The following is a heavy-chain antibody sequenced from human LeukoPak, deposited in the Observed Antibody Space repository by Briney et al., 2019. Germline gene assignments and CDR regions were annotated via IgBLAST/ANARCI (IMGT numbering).Heavy chain of an antibody. V-gene: IGHV3-49*04. D-gene: IGHD3-22*01. J-gene: IGHJ4*02. CDR1: GFTFGDYA. CDR2: IRSKAYGGTT. CDR3: TRGRISGYDSSGYYYARLFDY. Sequence: GGSLRLSCTASGFTFGDYAMSWVRQAPGKGLEWVGFIRSKAYGGTTEYAASVKGRFTISRDDSKSIAYLQMNSLKTEDTAVYYCTRGRISGYDSSGYYYARLFDYWGQGTLVTVSS.